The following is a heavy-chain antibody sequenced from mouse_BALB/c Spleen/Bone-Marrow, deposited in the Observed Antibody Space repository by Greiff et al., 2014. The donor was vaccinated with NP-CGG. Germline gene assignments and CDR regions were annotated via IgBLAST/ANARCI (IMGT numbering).Heavy chain of an antibody. D-gene: IGHD2-2*01. CDR2: INPYNDDT. CDR1: GYTFTSYV. CDR3: ARSLYGYDWYFDV. J-gene: IGHJ1*01. Sequence: VQLKESGPELVKPGASVKMSCKASGYTFTSYVVHWVKQKPGQGLEWIGNINPYNDDTMYNEKFKGKATLTSDNSSSTAYMELSSLTSEDSAVYYCARSLYGYDWYFDVWGAGTTVTVSS. V-gene: IGHV1-14*01.